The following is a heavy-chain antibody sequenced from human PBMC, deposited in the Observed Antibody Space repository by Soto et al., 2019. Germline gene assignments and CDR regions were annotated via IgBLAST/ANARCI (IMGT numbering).Heavy chain of an antibody. V-gene: IGHV1-3*05. CDR2: INAGNGNT. J-gene: IGHJ4*02. D-gene: IGHD2-15*01. CDR3: ARGVAPYYFDY. Sequence: QVQLVQSGAEEKKPGASVKVSCKASGYTFTSYAMHWVRQAPGQKLEWMGWINAGNGNTKYSQKFQGRVTITRDTSASTAYMELSSLRSEDTAVYYCARGVAPYYFDYWGQGTLVTVSS. CDR1: GYTFTSYA.